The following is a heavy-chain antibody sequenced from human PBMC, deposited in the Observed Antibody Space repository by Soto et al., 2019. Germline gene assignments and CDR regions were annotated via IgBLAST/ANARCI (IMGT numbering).Heavy chain of an antibody. CDR3: AREDESSGKAGTFQH. CDR1: GFTFNEYV. CDR2: TSFDGNK. V-gene: IGHV3-30-3*01. J-gene: IGHJ1*01. Sequence: QVQLVESGGDVVQPGRSLRLSCAVSGFTFNEYVIHWVRQAPGKGLEWVALTSFDGNKLCTDSVKDRFTISRDNSKNMVNLDMNSLRVEDTAVYYCAREDESSGKAGTFQHWGQGTLLIVSP. D-gene: IGHD3-22*01.